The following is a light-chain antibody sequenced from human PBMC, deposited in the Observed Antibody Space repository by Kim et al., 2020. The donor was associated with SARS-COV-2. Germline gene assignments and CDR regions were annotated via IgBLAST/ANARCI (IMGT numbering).Light chain of an antibody. CDR3: RKCDSTPCT. CDR1: RHIINY. V-gene: IGKV1-27*01. CDR2: AAS. Sequence: SSSGDSSPIISRPSRHIINYLAWFQLKPGTAPPLLLFAASALQPGVPSRFSSSGSGTDFTLTITSLQPEDVATYYYRKCDSTPCTFGQGTRLDIK. J-gene: IGKJ5*01.